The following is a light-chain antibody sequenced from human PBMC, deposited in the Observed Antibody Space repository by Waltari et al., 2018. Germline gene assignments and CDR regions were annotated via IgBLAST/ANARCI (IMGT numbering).Light chain of an antibody. CDR1: SGHSSYS. Sequence: QLVLTQSPSASASLGASVKLTCTLSSGHSSYSIAWHQQQPEKGPRYLMKVNRDGSHTKGDGIPDRFSGSSSGAERYLTISSLQSEDEADYYCQTWGTGIGVFGGGTQLTVL. CDR3: QTWGTGIGV. V-gene: IGLV4-69*02. CDR2: VNRDGSH. J-gene: IGLJ7*01.